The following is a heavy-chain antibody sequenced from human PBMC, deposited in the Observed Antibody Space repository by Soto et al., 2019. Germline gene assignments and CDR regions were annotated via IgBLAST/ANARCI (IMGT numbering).Heavy chain of an antibody. CDR1: GFTVSSNY. CDR3: ARGPTRYYYGSGSQAADAFDI. Sequence: GGSLRLSCAASGFTVSSNYMSWVRQAPGKGLEWVSVIYSGGSTYYADSVKGRFTISRDNSKNKLYLKMNSLRAEDTAVYYCARGPTRYYYGSGSQAADAFDIWGKGTMVTVSS. D-gene: IGHD3-10*01. V-gene: IGHV3-53*01. J-gene: IGHJ3*02. CDR2: IYSGGST.